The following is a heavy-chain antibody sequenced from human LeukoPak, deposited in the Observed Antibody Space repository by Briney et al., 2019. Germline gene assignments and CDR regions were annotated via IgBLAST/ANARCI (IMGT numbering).Heavy chain of an antibody. J-gene: IGHJ3*02. CDR3: ATRGHYDSSGYFWVYAAFDI. CDR2: IKPKSSVT. D-gene: IGHD3-22*01. V-gene: IGHV1-2*02. Sequence: ASVKVSCKTSGYSFIGYYLHWVRQAPGQGPEWMGWIKPKSSVTEYTPRLQGRVTMTEDTSTDTAYMELSSLRSEDTAVYYCATRGHYDSSGYFWVYAAFDIWGQGTMVTVSS. CDR1: GYSFIGYY.